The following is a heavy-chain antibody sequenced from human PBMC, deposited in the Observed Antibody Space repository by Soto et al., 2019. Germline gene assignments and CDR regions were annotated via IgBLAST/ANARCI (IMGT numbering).Heavy chain of an antibody. D-gene: IGHD5-12*01. CDR1: GFTFSNYA. CDR2: ISGSGGST. CDR3: AKDLTDGSNYFDD. Sequence: PGGSLRLSCAASGFTFSNYAMTWVRQPPGKGLQWVSGISGSGGSTYYADSVKGRFTISRDNSKNTLYLQMNSLRAEDTALDYCAKDLTDGSNYFDDWGKGPLVTVSS. J-gene: IGHJ4*02. V-gene: IGHV3-23*01.